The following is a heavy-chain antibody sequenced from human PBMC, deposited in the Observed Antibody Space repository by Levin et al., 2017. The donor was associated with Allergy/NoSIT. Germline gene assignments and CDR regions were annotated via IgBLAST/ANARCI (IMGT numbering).Heavy chain of an antibody. V-gene: IGHV4-59*11. CDR2: MHESGNS. J-gene: IGHJ5*01. D-gene: IGHD3-3*01. CDR3: AKYFCSDVCYKFDS. Sequence: SQTLSLTCAVSGASISGHFWSWIRQPPGKGLEWIGFMHESGNSNYNPSLKSRVALSVDTSKNQFSLELRSATAADTAVYYCAKYFCSDVCYKFDSWGQGILVTVSP. CDR1: GASISGHF.